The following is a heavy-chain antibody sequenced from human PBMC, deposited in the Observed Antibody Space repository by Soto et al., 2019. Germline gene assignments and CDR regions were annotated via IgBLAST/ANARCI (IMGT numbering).Heavy chain of an antibody. Sequence: EVQLVESGGGVVRPGGSLRLSCAASGFTFDDYGMSWVRQAPGKGLEWVSGINWNGGSTGYADSVKGRFTISRDNAKNSLYLQMNSLRAEDTALYHCARATSYGSGSYYTLPFDYWGQGTLVTVSS. CDR2: INWNGGST. J-gene: IGHJ4*02. V-gene: IGHV3-20*01. D-gene: IGHD3-10*01. CDR1: GFTFDDYG. CDR3: ARATSYGSGSYYTLPFDY.